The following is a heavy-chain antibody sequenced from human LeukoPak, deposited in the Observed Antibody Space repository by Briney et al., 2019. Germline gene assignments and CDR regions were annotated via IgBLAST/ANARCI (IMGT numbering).Heavy chain of an antibody. D-gene: IGHD4-17*01. CDR2: IKQDGSEK. CDR3: ARDESFAGDYPY. J-gene: IGHJ4*02. V-gene: IGHV3-7*01. CDR1: GFTFSSYT. Sequence: GGSLRLSCAVSGFTFSSYTMNWVRQAPGKGLEWVANIKQDGSEKYYVDSVKGRFTISRDNAKNSLYLQIDSLRAEDTAVYYCARDESFAGDYPYWGQGTLVTVSS.